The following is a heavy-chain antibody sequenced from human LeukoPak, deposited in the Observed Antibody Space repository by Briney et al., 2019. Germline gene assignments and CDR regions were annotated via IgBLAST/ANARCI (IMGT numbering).Heavy chain of an antibody. CDR1: GGSVSGTGYY. J-gene: IGHJ4*02. D-gene: IGHD6-19*01. CDR3: ARHAPSDTTGWYYFDY. V-gene: IGHV4-61*08. CDR2: IYYSGST. Sequence: SETLSLTRSVSGGSVSGTGYYWSWIRQLPGKGLVWIGYIYYSGSTAYNPSLKSRVTISVDTSKSQFSLKLSSVTAADTAVYYCARHAPSDTTGWYYFDYWGQGTLVTVSS.